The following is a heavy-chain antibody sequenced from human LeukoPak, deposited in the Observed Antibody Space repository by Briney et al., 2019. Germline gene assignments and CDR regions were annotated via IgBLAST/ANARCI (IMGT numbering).Heavy chain of an antibody. CDR3: ARDSYYYDSSGYYSASSFDY. Sequence: PGGSLRLSCAASGFTFSSYGMHWVRQAPGKGLEWVAVIWYDGSNKYYADSVKGRFTISRDNSKNTLYLQMNSLRAEDTAVYYCARDSYYYDSSGYYSASSFDYWGQGTLVTVSS. V-gene: IGHV3-33*01. J-gene: IGHJ4*02. D-gene: IGHD3-22*01. CDR1: GFTFSSYG. CDR2: IWYDGSNK.